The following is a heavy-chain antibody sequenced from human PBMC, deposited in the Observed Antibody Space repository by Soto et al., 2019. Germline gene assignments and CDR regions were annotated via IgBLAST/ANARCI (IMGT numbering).Heavy chain of an antibody. CDR2: IYYSGST. CDR3: ARHLLLFYYDSSGYYLRDAFDI. CDR1: GGSISSYY. D-gene: IGHD3-22*01. Sequence: SETLSLPCTVSGGSISSYYWSWIRQPPGKGLEWIGYIYYSGSTNYNPSLKSRVTISVDTSKNQFSLKLSSVTAADTAVYYCARHLLLFYYDSSGYYLRDAFDIWGQGTMVTVSS. J-gene: IGHJ3*02. V-gene: IGHV4-59*01.